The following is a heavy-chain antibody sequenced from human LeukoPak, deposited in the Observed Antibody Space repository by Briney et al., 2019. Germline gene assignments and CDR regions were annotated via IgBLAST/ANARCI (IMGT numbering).Heavy chain of an antibody. V-gene: IGHV4-39*07. D-gene: IGHD3-10*01. CDR2: IYYSGTT. CDR3: ARVVTMVRGVIYHHFDY. J-gene: IGHJ4*02. Sequence: SETLSLTCTVSGGSISSSSYYWGWIRQPPGKGLEWIGSIYYSGTTYYNPSLKSRVTISVDTSNNQFSLKLSSVTAADTAVYYCARVVTMVRGVIYHHFDYWGQGTLVTVSS. CDR1: GGSISSSSYY.